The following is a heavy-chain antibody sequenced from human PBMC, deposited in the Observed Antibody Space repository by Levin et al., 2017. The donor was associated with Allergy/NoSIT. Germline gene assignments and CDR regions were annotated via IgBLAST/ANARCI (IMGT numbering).Heavy chain of an antibody. Sequence: GESLKISCVASGFTFSSDTMNWVRQAPGKGLEWVSSISSSSYYIYYADSVKGRFTISRDNAKNSLYLQMNSLRAEDTAVYYCARDSSGWYTLSYYYGMDVCGQGTTVTVSS. D-gene: IGHD6-19*01. CDR3: ARDSSGWYTLSYYYGMDV. V-gene: IGHV3-21*01. CDR2: ISSSSYYI. CDR1: GFTFSSDT. J-gene: IGHJ6*02.